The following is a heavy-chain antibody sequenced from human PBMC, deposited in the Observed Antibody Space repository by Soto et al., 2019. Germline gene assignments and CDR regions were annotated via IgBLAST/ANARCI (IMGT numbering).Heavy chain of an antibody. Sequence: PGRGLEWGSFIRSSSNTHYADCVKGRFTXSRDNVNNSLYLQMNSLRADDTAVYYCARYDYDNYGGAFDLWGQGTVVTVSS. D-gene: IGHD4-17*01. CDR3: ARYDYDNYGGAFDL. J-gene: IGHJ3*01. V-gene: IGHV3-11*06. CDR2: IRSSSNT.